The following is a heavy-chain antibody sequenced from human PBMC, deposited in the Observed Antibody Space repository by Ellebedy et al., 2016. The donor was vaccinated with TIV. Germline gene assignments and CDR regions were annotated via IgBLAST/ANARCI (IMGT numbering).Heavy chain of an antibody. CDR3: AREGDSSGQAGDFDY. CDR2: ISYDGSRK. CDR1: GFTFSSHV. J-gene: IGHJ4*02. Sequence: GGSLRLSXAASGFTFSSHVFHWVRQAPGKGLEWVTGISYDGSRKHYADSVKGRFTISRDQSMNTVYLEINSLSAEDTAVYYCAREGDSSGQAGDFDYWGQGTLVTVSS. D-gene: IGHD6-19*01. V-gene: IGHV3-30*03.